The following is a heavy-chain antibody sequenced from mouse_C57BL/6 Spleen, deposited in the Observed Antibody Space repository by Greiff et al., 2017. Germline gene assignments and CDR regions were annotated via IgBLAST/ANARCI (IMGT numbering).Heavy chain of an antibody. CDR2: IYPGSGST. V-gene: IGHV1-55*01. CDR1: GYTFTSYW. J-gene: IGHJ2*01. CDR3: ARKSVNWDVLDY. D-gene: IGHD4-1*01. Sequence: VQLQQPGAELVKPGASVKMSCKASGYTFTSYWITWVKQRPGQGLEWIGDIYPGSGSTNYNEKFKSKATLTVDTSSSTAYMQLSSLTSEDSAVYYCARKSVNWDVLDYWGQGTTLTVSS.